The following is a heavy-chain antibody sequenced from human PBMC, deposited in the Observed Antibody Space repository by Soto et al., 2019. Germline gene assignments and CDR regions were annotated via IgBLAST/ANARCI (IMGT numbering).Heavy chain of an antibody. V-gene: IGHV1-18*01. CDR1: GYTFTSYG. CDR3: ARERTVAVPAAIRSYYYYGMDV. CDR2: ISAYNGNT. J-gene: IGHJ6*02. Sequence: ASVKVSCKASGYTFTSYGISWVRQAPGQGLEWMGWISAYNGNTIYAQKLQGRVTMTTDTSTSTAYMELRSLRSDDTAVYYCARERTVAVPAAIRSYYYYGMDVWGQGTTVTVSS. D-gene: IGHD2-2*02.